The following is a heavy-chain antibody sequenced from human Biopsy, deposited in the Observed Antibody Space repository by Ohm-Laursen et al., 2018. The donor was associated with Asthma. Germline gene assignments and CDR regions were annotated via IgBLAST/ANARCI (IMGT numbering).Heavy chain of an antibody. Sequence: SLRLSCAASGFTFSNYGMHWVRQAPGKGLDWVAVISFNGSNKNYTDSVKGRFTIPRDNSRNTLHLQMNSLRAEDTAVYYCAKDVFPGWELRRGPDYWGQGTLVTVSS. CDR1: GFTFSNYG. CDR2: ISFNGSNK. V-gene: IGHV3-30*18. CDR3: AKDVFPGWELRRGPDY. J-gene: IGHJ4*02. D-gene: IGHD1-26*01.